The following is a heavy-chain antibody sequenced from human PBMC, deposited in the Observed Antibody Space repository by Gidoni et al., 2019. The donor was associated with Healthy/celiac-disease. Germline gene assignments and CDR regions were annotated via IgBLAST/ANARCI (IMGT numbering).Heavy chain of an antibody. J-gene: IGHJ6*02. V-gene: IGHV3-11*01. D-gene: IGHD2-2*01. CDR2: ISSSGSTI. CDR1: VFPFSDYY. Sequence: QVQLVASGGGFVNPGWFLRLSCAASVFPFSDYYMPWIRQASGKGLECVSYISSSGSTIYYADSVKGRFTISRDNAKNSLYLQMNSLRAEDTAVYYCARGLPAAFYGMDVWGQGTTVTVSS. CDR3: ARGLPAAFYGMDV.